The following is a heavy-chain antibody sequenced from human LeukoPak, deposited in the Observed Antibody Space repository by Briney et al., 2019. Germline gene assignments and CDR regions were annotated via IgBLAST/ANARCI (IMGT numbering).Heavy chain of an antibody. J-gene: IGHJ6*03. V-gene: IGHV4-39*07. CDR3: ARAFSYYYYYMDV. CDR2: IYYSGST. CDR1: GGSISSSSYY. Sequence: SETLSLTCTVSGGSISSSSYYWGWIRQPPGKGLEWIGSIYYSGSTYYNLSLKSRVTISVDTSKNQFSLKLSSATAADTAVYYCARAFSYYYYYMDVWGKGTTVTVSS.